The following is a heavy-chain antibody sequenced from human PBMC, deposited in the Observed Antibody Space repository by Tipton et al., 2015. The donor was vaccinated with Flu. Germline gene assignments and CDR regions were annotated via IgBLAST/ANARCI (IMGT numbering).Heavy chain of an antibody. Sequence: LRLSCTVSGGSVTSSYWSWIWQPAGKGLEWIGRISTSGSTNYNASLESRVTMSRDTSKNHFSLRLSSATAADTALYYCARDLRGYSGYTGGDAFDLWGPGIMVTVSS. CDR2: ISTSGST. CDR1: GGSVTSSY. J-gene: IGHJ3*01. V-gene: IGHV4-4*07. D-gene: IGHD5-12*01. CDR3: ARDLRGYSGYTGGDAFDL.